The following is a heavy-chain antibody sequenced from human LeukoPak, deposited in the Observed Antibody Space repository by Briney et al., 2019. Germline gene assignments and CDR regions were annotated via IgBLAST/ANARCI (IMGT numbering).Heavy chain of an antibody. V-gene: IGHV3-74*01. Sequence: GGSLRLSCAASGFTLRNYWMHWVRQVPGKRLVWVSRISGDGSGTNYADSVKGRFTISRDNAKNTLFLQINSLRAEDTAVYYCARYSSSSGGASYYLDYWGHGTLVTVSS. CDR2: ISGDGSGT. D-gene: IGHD6-6*01. J-gene: IGHJ4*01. CDR3: ARYSSSSGGASYYLDY. CDR1: GFTLRNYW.